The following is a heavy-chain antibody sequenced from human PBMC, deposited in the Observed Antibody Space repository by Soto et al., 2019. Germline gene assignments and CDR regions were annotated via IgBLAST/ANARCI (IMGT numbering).Heavy chain of an antibody. CDR3: ARRIVSTETFDY. CDR2: VYYTVIA. J-gene: IGHJ4*02. Sequence: SETLSLTCTVSCGSLTSYYWSWIRQPPGNGLYCIGLVYYTVIAMXXPSLKSRXXISVDTSKNHXSLKLTSVTAAYTAIYYCARRIVSTETFDYWRQGTLVTVSS. D-gene: IGHD5-12*01. CDR1: CGSLTSYY. V-gene: IGHV4-59*08.